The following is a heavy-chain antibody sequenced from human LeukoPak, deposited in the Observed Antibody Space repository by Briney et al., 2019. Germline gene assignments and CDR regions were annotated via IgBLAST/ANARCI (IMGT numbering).Heavy chain of an antibody. CDR3: ARDNSVGDNAWWFDP. J-gene: IGHJ5*02. D-gene: IGHD1-26*01. CDR1: GYTFTSYY. Sequence: ASVKVSCKASGYTFTSYYMHWVRQAPGQGLEWMGLINPTGGSTGYAQKFQGRVTMTRDMSTSTDYMELSSLRPEDTATYYCARDNSVGDNAWWFDPWGQGTLVTVSS. V-gene: IGHV1-46*01. CDR2: INPTGGST.